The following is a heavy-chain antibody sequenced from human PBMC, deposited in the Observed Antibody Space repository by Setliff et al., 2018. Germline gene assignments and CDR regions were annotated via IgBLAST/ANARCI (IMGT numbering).Heavy chain of an antibody. J-gene: IGHJ3*02. V-gene: IGHV1-18*01. CDR1: GYTFTSYG. CDR3: ARDADGDYDAFDI. D-gene: IGHD4-17*01. CDR2: ISAYNGNT. Sequence: ASVKVSCKASGYTFTSYGISWVRQAPGQGLEWMGWISAYNGNTNYAQKLQGRVTMTTDTSTSTAYMAMRSLRSDDKAVYYCARDADGDYDAFDIWGQGTMVTVSS.